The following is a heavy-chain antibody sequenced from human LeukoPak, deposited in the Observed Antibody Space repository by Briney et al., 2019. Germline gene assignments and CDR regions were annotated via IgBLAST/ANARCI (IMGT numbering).Heavy chain of an antibody. Sequence: GASVKVSCKASGGTFDSYAISWVRQAPGQGLEWMGGIIPIFGTANYAQKFQGRVTITADKSTSTAYMELSSLRSEDTAVYYCAREGTPLYCSDGSCYVWFDPWGQGTLVTVSS. CDR3: AREGTPLYCSDGSCYVWFDP. J-gene: IGHJ5*02. V-gene: IGHV1-69*06. D-gene: IGHD2-15*01. CDR2: IIPIFGTA. CDR1: GGTFDSYA.